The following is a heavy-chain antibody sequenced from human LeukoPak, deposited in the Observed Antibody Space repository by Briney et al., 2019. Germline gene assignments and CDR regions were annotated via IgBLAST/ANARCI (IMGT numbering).Heavy chain of an antibody. J-gene: IGHJ5*02. D-gene: IGHD3-3*02. Sequence: SETLSLTCNVSGASVNTRGFCLNWIRQPPGKGLEWLGCKYPTGGTYYNPSLKSRLAISVDWSNNQFSLKVTSVTAADTAVYYCARVLARQNWFDPWGQGTLVTVSS. V-gene: IGHV4-30-2*01. CDR3: ARVLARQNWFDP. CDR1: GASVNTRGFC. CDR2: KYPTGGT.